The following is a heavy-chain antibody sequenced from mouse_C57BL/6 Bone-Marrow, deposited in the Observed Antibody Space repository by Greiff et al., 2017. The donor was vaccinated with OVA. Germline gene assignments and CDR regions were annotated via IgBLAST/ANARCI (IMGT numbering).Heavy chain of an antibody. Sequence: QVQLQQPGAELVRPGTSVKLSCKASGYTFTSYWMHWVKQRPGQGLEWIGVIDPSDSYTNYNQKFKGKATLTVDTSSSTAYMQLSSLTSEDSAVYYGARFYYYGSSYWYFDVWGTGTTVTVSS. D-gene: IGHD1-1*01. J-gene: IGHJ1*03. CDR3: ARFYYYGSSYWYFDV. CDR2: IDPSDSYT. CDR1: GYTFTSYW. V-gene: IGHV1-59*01.